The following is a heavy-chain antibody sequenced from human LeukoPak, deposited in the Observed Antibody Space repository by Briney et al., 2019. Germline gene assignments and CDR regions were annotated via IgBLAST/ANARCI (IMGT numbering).Heavy chain of an antibody. V-gene: IGHV1-69*13. J-gene: IGHJ6*03. CDR2: IIPIFGTA. Sequence: SVKVSCKASGGTFSSYAISWVRQAPGQGLEWMGGIIPIFGTANYTQKFQGRVTITADESTSTAYMELSSLRSEDTAVHYCASDRRQQLVGPHYYYMDVWGKGTTVTVSS. D-gene: IGHD6-13*01. CDR3: ASDRRQQLVGPHYYYMDV. CDR1: GGTFSSYA.